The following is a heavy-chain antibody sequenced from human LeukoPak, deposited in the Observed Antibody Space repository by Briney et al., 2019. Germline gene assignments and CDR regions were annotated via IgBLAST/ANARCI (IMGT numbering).Heavy chain of an antibody. CDR3: VREGYDSSGYFLDY. CDR2: IHYSGST. V-gene: IGHV4-59*01. Sequence: SETLSLTCTVSGGSISGYYWSWIRQSPGRGLEWMGYIHYSGSTDYNPSLKSRVTMSVDTSKNQCSLKLSSVTAADAAVYYCVREGYDSSGYFLDYWGQGTLVTVSS. D-gene: IGHD3-22*01. J-gene: IGHJ4*02. CDR1: GGSISGYY.